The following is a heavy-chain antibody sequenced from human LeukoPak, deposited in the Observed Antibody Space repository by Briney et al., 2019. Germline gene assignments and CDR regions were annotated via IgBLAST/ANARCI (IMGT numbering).Heavy chain of an antibody. J-gene: IGHJ4*02. CDR3: ARDSSIGPPAY. CDR2: ISPYNGNT. Sequence: ASVKVSCKASGYTFTNYGIGWVRQAPGQGLEWMGWISPYNGNTNYAQKFQGRVTMTTDTSTSTVYMELRSLRSADTAVFYCARDSSIGPPAYWGQGTLVTVSS. V-gene: IGHV1-18*01. CDR1: GYTFTNYG.